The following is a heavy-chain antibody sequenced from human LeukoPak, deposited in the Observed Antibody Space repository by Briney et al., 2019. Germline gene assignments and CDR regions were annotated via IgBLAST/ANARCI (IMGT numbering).Heavy chain of an antibody. CDR3: ARDRGPYNIHAFDI. CDR1: GFTFSSYG. V-gene: IGHV3-30*12. J-gene: IGHJ3*02. D-gene: IGHD3-10*01. CDR2: ISYDGSNK. Sequence: GGSLRLSCAASGFTFSSYGMHWVRQAPGKGLEWVAVISYDGSNKYYADSVKGRFTISRDDPKNTLYFQMNSLRAEDTAVYYCARDRGPYNIHAFDIWGRGTMVTVSS.